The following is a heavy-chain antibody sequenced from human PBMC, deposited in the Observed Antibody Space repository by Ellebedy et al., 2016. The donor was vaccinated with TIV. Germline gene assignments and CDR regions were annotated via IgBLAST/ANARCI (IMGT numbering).Heavy chain of an antibody. D-gene: IGHD6-13*01. CDR1: GYSFTSYW. V-gene: IGHV5-51*01. J-gene: IGHJ2*01. CDR3: ARHSSSWYIRNWYFDL. Sequence: GESLKISXKGSGYSFTSYWIGWVRQMPGKGLEWMGIIYPGDSDTRYSPSFQGQVTISADKSISTAYLQWSSLKASDTAMYYCARHSSSWYIRNWYFDLWGRGTLVTVSS. CDR2: IYPGDSDT.